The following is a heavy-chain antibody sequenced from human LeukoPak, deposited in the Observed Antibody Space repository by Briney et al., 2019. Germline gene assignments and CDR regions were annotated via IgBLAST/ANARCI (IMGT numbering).Heavy chain of an antibody. CDR3: ARESGEGNIAAAGVWFDP. J-gene: IGHJ5*02. D-gene: IGHD6-13*01. CDR2: IYYSGST. Sequence: SETLSLTCTVSGGSISSYYWSWIRQPPGKGLEWIGYIYYSGSTNYNPSLKSRVTISVDTSKNQFSLKLSSVTAADTAVYYCARESGEGNIAAAGVWFDPWGQGTLVTVSS. CDR1: GGSISSYY. V-gene: IGHV4-59*01.